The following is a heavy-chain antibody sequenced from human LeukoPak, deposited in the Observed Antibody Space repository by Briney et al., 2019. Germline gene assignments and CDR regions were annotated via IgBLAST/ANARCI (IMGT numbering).Heavy chain of an antibody. Sequence: SETLSLTCTVSGGSISSSSYYWGWIRQPPGKGLEWIGSIYYSGSTYYNPSLKSRVTISVDTSKNQFPLKLSSVTAADTAVYYCASLPQKLYYFDYWGQGTLVTVSS. CDR2: IYYSGST. D-gene: IGHD2-15*01. CDR3: ASLPQKLYYFDY. J-gene: IGHJ4*02. CDR1: GGSISSSSYY. V-gene: IGHV4-39*01.